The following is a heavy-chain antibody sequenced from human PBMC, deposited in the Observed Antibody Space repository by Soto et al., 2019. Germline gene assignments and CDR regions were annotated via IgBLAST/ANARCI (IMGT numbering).Heavy chain of an antibody. V-gene: IGHV3-30*18. J-gene: IGHJ6*02. CDR2: ISYDGSNK. CDR3: AKDPLWFGELSSGYGMDV. CDR1: GFTFSSYG. D-gene: IGHD3-10*01. Sequence: GGSLRLSCAASGFTFSSYGMHWVRQAPGKGLEWVAVISYDGSNKYYADSVKGRFTISRDNSKNTLYLQMNSLRAEDTAVYYCAKDPLWFGELSSGYGMDVWGQGTTVTVSS.